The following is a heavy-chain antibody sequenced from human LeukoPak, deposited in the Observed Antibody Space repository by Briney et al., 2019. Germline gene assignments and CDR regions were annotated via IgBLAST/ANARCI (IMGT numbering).Heavy chain of an antibody. CDR3: ASRGGPYTGQIEDY. CDR2: IDPNRGGT. D-gene: IGHD2-15*01. CDR1: GYTFTGYY. J-gene: IGHJ4*02. Sequence: GASVKVSCKASGYTFTGYYLHWVRQAPGQGLEWMGWIDPNRGGTNYAQKFQGQVTMTRDTSISTAYMELSRLTSDDTAVYYCASRGGPYTGQIEDYWGQGTLVTVSS. V-gene: IGHV1-2*02.